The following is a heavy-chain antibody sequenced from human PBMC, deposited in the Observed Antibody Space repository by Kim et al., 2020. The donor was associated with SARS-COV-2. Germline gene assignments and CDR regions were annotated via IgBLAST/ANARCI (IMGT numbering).Heavy chain of an antibody. CDR1: GFAFSDYY. D-gene: IGHD6-6*01. CDR2: ISSSTDYT. J-gene: IGHJ5*02. V-gene: IGHV3-11*06. Sequence: GGSLRLSCAASGFAFSDYYMIWVRQAPGEGLEWLSDISSSTDYTNYADSVKGRFTISRDNAKNSLYLQMNSLRAEDTAVYYCARAAYSSSSGCFDPWGQGTLVTVSS. CDR3: ARAAYSSSSGCFDP.